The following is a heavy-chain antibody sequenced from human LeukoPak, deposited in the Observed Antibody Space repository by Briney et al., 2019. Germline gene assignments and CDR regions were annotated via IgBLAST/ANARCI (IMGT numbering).Heavy chain of an antibody. V-gene: IGHV3-33*08. D-gene: IGHD2-21*01. J-gene: IGHJ5*02. Sequence: GGSLRLSCAASGFTFSSYAMHWVRQAPGKGLEWVAVIWYDGSEKYYTDSVKGRFTISRDNSKNTLDLQMNSLRAEDTAVYYCARDSHSRWFDPWGQGTLVTVSS. CDR1: GFTFSSYA. CDR3: ARDSHSRWFDP. CDR2: IWYDGSEK.